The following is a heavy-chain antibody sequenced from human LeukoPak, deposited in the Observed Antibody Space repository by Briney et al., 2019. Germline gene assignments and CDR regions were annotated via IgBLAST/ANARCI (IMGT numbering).Heavy chain of an antibody. CDR1: GLIFTNYF. J-gene: IGHJ4*02. D-gene: IGHD3-3*01. CDR3: ATDRGWRTSGYYLYYFEY. V-gene: IGHV3-7*01. Sequence: PGGSLRLSCAASGLIFTNYFMSWVRQAPGKGLEWEASIKHDGSEKYYVDSVRGRFTISRDNTMNSLYLQMSSLRAEDTAVYYCATDRGWRTSGYYLYYFEYWGQGTLVTYSS. CDR2: IKHDGSEK.